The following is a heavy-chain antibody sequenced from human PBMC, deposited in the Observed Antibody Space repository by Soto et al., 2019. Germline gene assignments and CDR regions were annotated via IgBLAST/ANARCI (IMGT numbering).Heavy chain of an antibody. CDR3: ARVARGYSYGFDFYYYYMDV. D-gene: IGHD5-18*01. V-gene: IGHV1-18*01. J-gene: IGHJ6*03. CDR2: ISAYNGNT. Sequence: GASVKVSCKASGYTFTSYGISWVRQAPGQGLEWMGWISAYNGNTNYGQKLQGRVTMTTDTSTSTAYMELRSLRSDDTAVYYCARVARGYSYGFDFYYYYMDVWGKGTTVTVSS. CDR1: GYTFTSYG.